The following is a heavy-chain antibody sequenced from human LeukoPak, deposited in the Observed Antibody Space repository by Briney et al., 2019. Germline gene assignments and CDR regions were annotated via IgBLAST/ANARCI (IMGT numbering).Heavy chain of an antibody. CDR3: ARDRGYCSNTSCHAFGY. V-gene: IGHV1-69*05. Sequence: ASVKVSCKASGGTFSSYAISWVRQAPGQGLEWMGGIIPIFGTANYAQKFQGRVTITTDESTSTAYMELSSLRSEDTAVYYCARDRGYCSNTSCHAFGYWGQGTLVTVSS. D-gene: IGHD2-2*03. CDR1: GGTFSSYA. CDR2: IIPIFGTA. J-gene: IGHJ4*02.